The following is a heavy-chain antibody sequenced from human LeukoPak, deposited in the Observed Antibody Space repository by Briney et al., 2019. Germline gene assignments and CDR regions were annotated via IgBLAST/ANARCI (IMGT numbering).Heavy chain of an antibody. Sequence: GRSLRLSCAAAGFTFSSYAMHWVRQAPGKGLECVAVISYDGSNKYYADSVKGRFTISRDNSKNTLYLQMNSLRAEDTAVYYCARDSYRDYYDSSGELDYWGQGTLVTVSS. CDR3: ARDSYRDYYDSSGELDY. CDR1: GFTFSSYA. V-gene: IGHV3-30-3*01. D-gene: IGHD3-22*01. J-gene: IGHJ4*02. CDR2: ISYDGSNK.